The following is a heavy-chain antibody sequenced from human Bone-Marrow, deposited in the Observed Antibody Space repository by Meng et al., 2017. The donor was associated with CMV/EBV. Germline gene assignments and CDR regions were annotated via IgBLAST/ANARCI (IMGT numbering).Heavy chain of an antibody. J-gene: IGHJ4*02. D-gene: IGHD3-10*01. CDR1: GFIFSNYG. V-gene: IGHV3-30*02. CDR3: AQDQKLFPFDY. Sequence: GGSLRLACAASGFIFSNYGIHWVRQAPGRGLEWVAFIQHDGSDIFYADFVKGRFTISRDNSKNTVSLQMNSLRPEDTAVYYCAQDQKLFPFDYWGQGTLVTVSS. CDR2: IQHDGSDI.